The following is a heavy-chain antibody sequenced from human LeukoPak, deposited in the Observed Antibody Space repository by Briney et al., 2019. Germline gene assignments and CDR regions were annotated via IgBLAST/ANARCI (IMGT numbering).Heavy chain of an antibody. Sequence: GGSLRLSCAASGFTFDDYAMHWVRQAPGEGLVWVSRINSDVSTTTYVDSVKGRFTISRDNAKNTLYLQMNSLRADDTAVYYCASSLVGALDPNYMDVWGKGTTVTVSS. CDR1: GFTFDDYA. J-gene: IGHJ6*03. CDR3: ASSLVGALDPNYMDV. V-gene: IGHV3-74*03. D-gene: IGHD3-9*01. CDR2: INSDVSTT.